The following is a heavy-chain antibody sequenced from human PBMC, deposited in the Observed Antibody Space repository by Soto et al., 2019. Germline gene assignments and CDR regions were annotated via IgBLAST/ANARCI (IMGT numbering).Heavy chain of an antibody. CDR1: GGSISSGDYY. CDR2: IYYSGST. D-gene: IGHD4-17*01. Sequence: QVQLQESGPGLVKPSQTLSLTCTVSGGSISSGDYYWSWIRQPPGKGLEGIGYIYYSGSTYYNPSRKSRVTISVDTSKNQFSLKLSSVTAADTAVYYCARGGRMTTASGYPNDAFDIWGQGTMVTVSS. V-gene: IGHV4-30-4*01. J-gene: IGHJ3*02. CDR3: ARGGRMTTASGYPNDAFDI.